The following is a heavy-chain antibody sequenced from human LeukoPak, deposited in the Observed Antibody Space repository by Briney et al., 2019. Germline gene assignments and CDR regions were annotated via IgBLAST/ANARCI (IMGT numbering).Heavy chain of an antibody. J-gene: IGHJ4*02. D-gene: IGHD5-12*01. CDR2: IYHSGST. V-gene: IGHV4-4*02. CDR1: GGSISSSNW. CDR3: ARHSGYDDLFDY. Sequence: SETLSLTCAVSGGSISSSNWWSWVRQPPGKGLEWIGEIYHSGSTNYNPSLKSRVTISVDRSKNQFSLKLSSVTAADTAVYYCARHSGYDDLFDYWGQGTLVTVSS.